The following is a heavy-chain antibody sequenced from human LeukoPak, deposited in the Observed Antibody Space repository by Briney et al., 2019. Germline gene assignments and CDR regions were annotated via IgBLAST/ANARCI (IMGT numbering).Heavy chain of an antibody. CDR1: GFTFSSYG. CDR3: ARDLSIAVFDY. V-gene: IGHV3-33*01. D-gene: IGHD6-19*01. Sequence: GRSLRLSCAASGFTFSSYGMHWVRQAPGKGLEWVAVIWYDGSNKDYADSVKGRFTISRDNSKNTLYLQMNSLRAEDTAVYFCARDLSIAVFDYWGQGTLVTVSS. J-gene: IGHJ4*02. CDR2: IWYDGSNK.